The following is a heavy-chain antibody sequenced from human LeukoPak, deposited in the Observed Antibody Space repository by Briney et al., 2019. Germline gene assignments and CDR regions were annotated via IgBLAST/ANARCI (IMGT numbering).Heavy chain of an antibody. J-gene: IGHJ4*02. Sequence: PGRSLRLSCAASGFTFSSYAMHWVRQAPGKGLEWVAVISYDGSNKYYADSVKGRFTISRDNSKNTLYLQMNSLRAEDTAVYYCARESTPAPESYCSSTSCYEGVDYWGQGTLVTVSS. CDR2: ISYDGSNK. D-gene: IGHD2-2*01. CDR1: GFTFSSYA. CDR3: ARESTPAPESYCSSTSCYEGVDY. V-gene: IGHV3-30-3*01.